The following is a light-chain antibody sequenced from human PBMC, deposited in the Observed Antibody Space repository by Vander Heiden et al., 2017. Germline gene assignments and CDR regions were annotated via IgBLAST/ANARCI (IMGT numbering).Light chain of an antibody. CDR3: SSYKSSIIFYV. CDR1: SSDVGAYEY. Sequence: LTRPPPVSVSAGQSITLSCPGPSSDVGAYEYVSWYQHHPGKAPKVMLSDVRKRPPGVPNRFSGSKSVNTASLTISELQAADEADYYCSSYKSSIIFYVFGSGTKFTVL. V-gene: IGLV2-14*03. J-gene: IGLJ1*01. CDR2: DVR.